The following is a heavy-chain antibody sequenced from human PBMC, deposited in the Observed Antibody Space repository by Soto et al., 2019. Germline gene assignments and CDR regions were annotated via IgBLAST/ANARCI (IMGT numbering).Heavy chain of an antibody. D-gene: IGHD3-10*01. Sequence: QVQLQESGPGLVKPSQTLSLTCTVSGGSISSGGYYWSWIRQHTGKGLQWIGSLYYSGNTYYHPSLKSRVTIAVDTSKNQFSLKLTSVTAADTAGYYCARDRGGSGSSGFDYWGQGTLVTVSS. J-gene: IGHJ4*02. CDR1: GGSISSGGYY. V-gene: IGHV4-31*03. CDR3: ARDRGGSGSSGFDY. CDR2: LYYSGNT.